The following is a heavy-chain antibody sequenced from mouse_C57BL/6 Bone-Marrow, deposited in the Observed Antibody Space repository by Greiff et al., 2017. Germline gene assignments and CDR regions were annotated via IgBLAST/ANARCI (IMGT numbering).Heavy chain of an antibody. V-gene: IGHV1-26*01. CDR3: AIYGSSYAMDY. Sequence: VQLQQSGPELVKPGASVKISCKASGYTFTDYYMNWVKQSHGKSLEWIGDFNPNPGGPSYNQKFKGKATLTVYKSSSTAYMELRSLTSEDSAAYYCAIYGSSYAMDYWGQGTSVTVSS. CDR2: FNPNPGGP. CDR1: GYTFTDYY. J-gene: IGHJ4*01. D-gene: IGHD1-1*01.